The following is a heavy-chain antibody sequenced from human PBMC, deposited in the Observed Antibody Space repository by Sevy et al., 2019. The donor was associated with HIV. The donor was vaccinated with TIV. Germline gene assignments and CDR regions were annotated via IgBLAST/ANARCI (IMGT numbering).Heavy chain of an antibody. Sequence: SETLSLTCTVSGGSISSYYWSWIRQPPGKGLEWIGYIYYSGSTNYNPSLKSRVTISVDTSKNQFSLKLSSVTAADTAVYYRARSDCANGVCYDYWGQGTLVTVSS. CDR3: ARSDCANGVCYDY. CDR2: IYYSGST. V-gene: IGHV4-59*01. CDR1: GGSISSYY. J-gene: IGHJ4*02. D-gene: IGHD2-8*01.